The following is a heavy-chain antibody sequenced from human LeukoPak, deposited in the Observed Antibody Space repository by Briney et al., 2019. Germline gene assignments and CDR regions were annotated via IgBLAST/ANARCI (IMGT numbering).Heavy chain of an antibody. Sequence: SQTLSLTCAISGDSVSRFGGAWSWIRQSPSRGLEWLGRAYYRSKWSNDYAPSVRSRINISPDTSQNQFSLQLNSVTPDDTAVYYCARGSNSALDFWGRGTMVTVSS. J-gene: IGHJ3*01. V-gene: IGHV6-1*01. CDR1: GDSVSRFGGA. CDR3: ARGSNSALDF. D-gene: IGHD4-23*01. CDR2: AYYRSKWSN.